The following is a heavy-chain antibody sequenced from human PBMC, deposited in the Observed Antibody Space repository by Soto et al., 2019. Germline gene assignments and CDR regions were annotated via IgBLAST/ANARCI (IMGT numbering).Heavy chain of an antibody. J-gene: IGHJ4*02. CDR2: ISYDGSQK. D-gene: IGHD1-26*01. V-gene: IGHV3-30*18. Sequence: GGSLRLSCAASGFTFSSYGMHWVRQAPGKGLEWVAVISYDGSQKYYADSVKGRFTISRDNSKNSLYLQMNSLRDEDTAVYYCAKDSVEFTTSPTFDHWGQGALVTVSS. CDR1: GFTFSSYG. CDR3: AKDSVEFTTSPTFDH.